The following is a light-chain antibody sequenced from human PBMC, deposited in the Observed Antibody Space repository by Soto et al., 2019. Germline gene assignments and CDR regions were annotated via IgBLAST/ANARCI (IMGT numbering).Light chain of an antibody. V-gene: IGKV3-11*01. CDR2: GAF. CDR3: QQRSGWPIA. Sequence: EIVLTQSPATLSLSPGERATLSCRASPIVTNFLAWYQQKPGQAPRLLIYGAFNRATGIPARFSGSGSGTDFTLTISSLEPEDFAVYYCQQRSGWPIAFGQGTRLEIK. J-gene: IGKJ5*01. CDR1: PIVTNF.